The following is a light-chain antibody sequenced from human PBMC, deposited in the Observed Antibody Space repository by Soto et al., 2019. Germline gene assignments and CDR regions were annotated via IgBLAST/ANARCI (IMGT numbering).Light chain of an antibody. J-gene: IGLJ1*01. V-gene: IGLV1-51*02. CDR3: GTGDSSLSGYV. CDR1: SSNIGNNY. CDR2: ENN. Sequence: QSVLAQPPSVSAAPGQKVTISCSGSSSNIGNNYVSWYQQLPGTAPKLLIYENNKRPSGIPDRFSGSKSGTSATLGITGLQTGDEADYYCGTGDSSLSGYVFGTGTKVTVL.